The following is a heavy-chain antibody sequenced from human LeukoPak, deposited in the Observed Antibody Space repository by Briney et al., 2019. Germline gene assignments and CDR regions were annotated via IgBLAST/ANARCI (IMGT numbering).Heavy chain of an antibody. D-gene: IGHD3-16*01. J-gene: IGHJ3*02. CDR2: INPNSGGT. V-gene: IGHV1-2*02. CDR3: ARYPLGIHAFDI. CDR1: GYTFTGYY. Sequence: ASVKVSCKASGYTFTGYYMHWVLQAPGQGLEWMGWINPNSGGTKYSQKFQGRVTMTRDTSITTAYMDLSRLRPDDTAVYYCARYPLGIHAFDIWGQGTMVTVSS.